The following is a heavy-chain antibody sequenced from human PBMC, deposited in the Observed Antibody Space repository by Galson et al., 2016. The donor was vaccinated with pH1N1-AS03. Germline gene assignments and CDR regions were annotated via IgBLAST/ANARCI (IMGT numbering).Heavy chain of an antibody. CDR3: AKRPRSDDY. Sequence: SLRLSCAASGFTFSKYAMSWVRQAPGKGLEWVSSISGSGGSTFYADSVKGRFTISRDNSKNTLYLQLTSLRVEETAIYYCAKRPRSDDYWGQGTLVTVSS. J-gene: IGHJ4*02. V-gene: IGHV3-23*01. CDR2: ISGSGGST. CDR1: GFTFSKYA.